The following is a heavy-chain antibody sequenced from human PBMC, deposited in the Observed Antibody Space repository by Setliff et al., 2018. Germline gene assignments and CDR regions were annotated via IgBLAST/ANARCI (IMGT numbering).Heavy chain of an antibody. D-gene: IGHD4-17*01. Sequence: SVKVSCKASGGTFSSYAISWVRQAPGQGLEWMGGIIPIFGTANYAQKFQGRVTITADESASTAYMELSSLRSEDTAVYYCARVGDYGDNWFFDVWGRGTLVTVSS. CDR3: ARVGDYGDNWFFDV. J-gene: IGHJ2*01. V-gene: IGHV1-69*13. CDR1: GGTFSSYA. CDR2: IIPIFGTA.